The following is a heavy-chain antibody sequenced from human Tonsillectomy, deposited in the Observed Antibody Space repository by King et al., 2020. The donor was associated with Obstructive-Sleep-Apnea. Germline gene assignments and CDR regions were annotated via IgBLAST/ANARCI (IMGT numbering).Heavy chain of an antibody. CDR1: GFTFSSYW. CDR2: IKQDGSEK. J-gene: IGHJ4*02. D-gene: IGHD1-14*01. V-gene: IGHV3-7*01. CDR3: AGDPGMARTIPHFDY. Sequence: VQLVESGGGLVQPGGSLRLSCAASGFTFSSYWMSWVRQAPGKGLEWVANIKQDGSEKHYVDSVKGRFTISRDNAKNSLYLQMNSLRVEDTDVYYCAGDPGMARTIPHFDYWGQGTLVTVSS.